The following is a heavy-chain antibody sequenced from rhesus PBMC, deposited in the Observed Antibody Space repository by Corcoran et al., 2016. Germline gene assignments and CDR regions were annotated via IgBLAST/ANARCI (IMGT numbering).Heavy chain of an antibody. Sequence: QVKLQESGPGLVKPLETLSLTCAVSGGSISGGYYSWSWIRQPPGQGLEWIGGIYSSSVNTYYNPSLKSRVTISKDTSKNQFSLKLSSVTAADTAVYYCARDLRSGSYYYYDYWGQGVLVTVSS. D-gene: IGHD3-16*01. CDR2: IYSSSVNT. J-gene: IGHJ4*01. V-gene: IGHV4S12*01. CDR1: GGSISGGYYS. CDR3: ARDLRSGSYYYYDY.